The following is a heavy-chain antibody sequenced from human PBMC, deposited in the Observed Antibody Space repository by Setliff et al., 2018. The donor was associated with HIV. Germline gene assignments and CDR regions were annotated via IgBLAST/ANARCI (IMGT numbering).Heavy chain of an antibody. J-gene: IGHJ3*01. V-gene: IGHV4-59*01. CDR2: MHYRGRT. CDR1: DNSITNYY. CDR3: ARWGETTGIKAFDL. D-gene: IGHD1-1*01. Sequence: KPSETLSLTCTVSDNSITNYYWNWIRQPPGKGLEWIGYMHYRGRTSYNPSLKSRVTTSVNTSKNQLSLNLSSVTAADTAVYYCARWGETTGIKAFDLWGQGTMVTVSS.